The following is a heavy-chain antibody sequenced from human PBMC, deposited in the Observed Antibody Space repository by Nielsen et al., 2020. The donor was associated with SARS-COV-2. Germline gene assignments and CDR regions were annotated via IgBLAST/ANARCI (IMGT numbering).Heavy chain of an antibody. CDR2: ISSSGSTI. D-gene: IGHD5-18*01. Sequence: GGSLRLSCAASGFTFSSYEMNWVRQAPGKGLEWVSYISSSGSTIYYADSVKGRFTISRDNAKNSLYLQMNSLRAEDTAVYYCARVEYSYGHHFDYWGQGTLVTVSS. CDR3: ARVEYSYGHHFDY. J-gene: IGHJ4*02. CDR1: GFTFSSYE. V-gene: IGHV3-48*03.